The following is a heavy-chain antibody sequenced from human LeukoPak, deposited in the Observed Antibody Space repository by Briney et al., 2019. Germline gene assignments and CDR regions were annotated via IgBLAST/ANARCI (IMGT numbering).Heavy chain of an antibody. D-gene: IGHD5-24*01. Sequence: GGSLRLSCAASGSPSISYSMNWVRQAPGKGLEWVSSISSISSYIYYADSVKGRFTISRDNAKNSLYLQMNSLRAEDTAVYYCARDLTRLIQFWPRTLDYNYGMDVWGQGTTVTVSS. CDR3: ARDLTRLIQFWPRTLDYNYGMDV. J-gene: IGHJ6*02. CDR1: GSPSISYS. CDR2: ISSISSYI. V-gene: IGHV3-21*01.